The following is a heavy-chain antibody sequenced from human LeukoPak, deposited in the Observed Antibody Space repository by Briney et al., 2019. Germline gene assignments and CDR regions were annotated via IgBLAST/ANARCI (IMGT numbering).Heavy chain of an antibody. CDR1: GYTFTGYY. CDR3: AATYGSGSYYIG. D-gene: IGHD3-10*01. Sequence: ASVKVSCKASGYTFTGYYMHWVRQAPGQGLEWMGWINPNSGGTNYAQKFQGWVTMTRDTSISTAYMELSRLRSDDTAVYYCAATYGSGSYYIGWGQGTLVTVSS. V-gene: IGHV1-2*04. J-gene: IGHJ4*02. CDR2: INPNSGGT.